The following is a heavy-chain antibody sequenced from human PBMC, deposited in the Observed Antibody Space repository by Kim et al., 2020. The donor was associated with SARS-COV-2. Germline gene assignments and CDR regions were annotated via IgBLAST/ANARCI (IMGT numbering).Heavy chain of an antibody. CDR3: ARASWPHGAFDI. D-gene: IGHD3-16*02. V-gene: IGHV4-34*01. Sequence: YHPSLKSRVTKSVDTSKNQFSRTLTSVTAADTAWYYGARASWPHGAFDIWGQGTMVTVSS. J-gene: IGHJ3*02.